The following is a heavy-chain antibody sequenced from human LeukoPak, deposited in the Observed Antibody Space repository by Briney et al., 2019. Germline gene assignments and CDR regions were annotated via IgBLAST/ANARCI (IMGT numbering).Heavy chain of an antibody. CDR2: INPNGNAA. V-gene: IGHV1-2*02. Sequence: ASVKVSCKTSGYIFTHYYIQWVRQAPGQGLEWMGWINPNGNAARYAQRFQGRVTMTTDTSIDTAYMELSSLRSDDTAIYYCAKAMDTSMVPDLNYWGQGTLVTVSS. CDR1: GYIFTHYY. CDR3: AKAMDTSMVPDLNY. J-gene: IGHJ4*02. D-gene: IGHD5-18*01.